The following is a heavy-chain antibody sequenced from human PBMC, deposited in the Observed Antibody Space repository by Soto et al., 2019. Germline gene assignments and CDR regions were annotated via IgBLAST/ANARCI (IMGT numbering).Heavy chain of an antibody. CDR1: GFTFSSYA. J-gene: IGHJ4*02. V-gene: IGHV3-23*01. D-gene: IGHD2-2*02. Sequence: GGSLRLSCAASGFTFSSYAMSWVRQAPGKGLEWVSAISGSGGSTYYADSVKGRFIISRDNSKNTLYLQMNSLRAEDTAVYYCAKWADCSSTSCYTSGYFDYWGQGTLVTVSS. CDR3: AKWADCSSTSCYTSGYFDY. CDR2: ISGSGGST.